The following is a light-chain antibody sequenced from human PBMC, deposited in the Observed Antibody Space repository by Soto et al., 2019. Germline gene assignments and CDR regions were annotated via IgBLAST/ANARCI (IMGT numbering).Light chain of an antibody. CDR3: QQSYRAPYT. V-gene: IGKV1-39*01. J-gene: IGKJ2*01. CDR2: AAS. Sequence: IQLTQSPSALSTYVGDRVTITGRASQSISNFLNWYQHKPWKAPDLLIYAASTLFSGVPSRFRGSGSGTDVTLTITSLQPEDFATYYCQQSYRAPYTFGQGTKLEIK. CDR1: QSISNF.